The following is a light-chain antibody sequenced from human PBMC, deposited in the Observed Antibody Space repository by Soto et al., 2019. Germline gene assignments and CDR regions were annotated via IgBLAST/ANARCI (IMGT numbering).Light chain of an antibody. CDR3: QHYDTYPLT. CDR1: QSVSGW. CDR2: KAS. V-gene: IGKV1-5*03. J-gene: IGKJ4*01. Sequence: DIQMTQSPSTLSASVGDRVTITCRASQSVSGWLAWYQQRPWKAPNLLVSKASSLESGVPSRFSGSGSGTEFTLTISSLQPDDFATYYCQHYDTYPLTFGGGTKVEIK.